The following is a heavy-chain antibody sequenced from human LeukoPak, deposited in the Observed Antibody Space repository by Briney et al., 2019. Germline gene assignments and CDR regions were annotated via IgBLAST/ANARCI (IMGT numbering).Heavy chain of an antibody. J-gene: IGHJ4*02. CDR2: ISAYNGNT. V-gene: IGHV1-18*01. D-gene: IGHD3-9*01. CDR1: GGTFSSYA. CDR3: ARDHQPGDDILTGYGY. Sequence: ASVKVSCKASGGTFSSYAISWVRQAPGQGLEWMGWISAYNGNTNYAQKLQGRVTMTTDTSTSTAYMELRSLRSDDTAVYYCARDHQPGDDILTGYGYWGQGTLVTVSS.